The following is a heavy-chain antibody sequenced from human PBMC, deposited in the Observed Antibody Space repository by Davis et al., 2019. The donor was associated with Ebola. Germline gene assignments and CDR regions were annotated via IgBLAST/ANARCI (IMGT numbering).Heavy chain of an antibody. V-gene: IGHV1-18*01. D-gene: IGHD3-22*01. CDR1: GYTFTSYG. CDR2: ISAYNGNT. Sequence: ASVKVSCKASGYTFTSYGISWVRQAPGQGLEWMGWISAYNGNTNYAQKLQGRVTMTTDTSTSTAYMELRSLRSDDTAVYYCARDKYYYDSSGPGYGMDVWGQGTTVTVSS. J-gene: IGHJ6*02. CDR3: ARDKYYYDSSGPGYGMDV.